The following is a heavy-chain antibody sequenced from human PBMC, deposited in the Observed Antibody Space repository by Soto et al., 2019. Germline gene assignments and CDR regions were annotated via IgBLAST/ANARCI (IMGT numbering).Heavy chain of an antibody. J-gene: IGHJ4*02. Sequence: QVQLVQSGAEVKKPGASVKVSCKASGYTFTSYYIHWVRQAPGQGLEWMGIINPSGGSTTYAQKFQGRVTMTRDTSTSTVYMDLSSLRSEDRAVYYCARVYCSGGGCYGIDYWGQGTLVTVSS. V-gene: IGHV1-46*01. CDR1: GYTFTSYY. CDR3: ARVYCSGGGCYGIDY. D-gene: IGHD2-15*01. CDR2: INPSGGST.